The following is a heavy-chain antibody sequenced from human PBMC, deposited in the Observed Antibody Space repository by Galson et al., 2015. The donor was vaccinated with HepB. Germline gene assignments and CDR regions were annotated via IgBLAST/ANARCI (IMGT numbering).Heavy chain of an antibody. D-gene: IGHD6-19*01. V-gene: IGHV3-7*03. Sequence: SLRLSCAASGFTFSRDWMTWVRQAPGKGLEWVANIKEDGSESYYVDSVKGRFPISRDNAKNSLYLQMNSLRVNDTAVYYCARSSAWYGTYFDDWGQGTLVTVSS. J-gene: IGHJ4*02. CDR2: IKEDGSES. CDR3: ARSSAWYGTYFDD. CDR1: GFTFSRDW.